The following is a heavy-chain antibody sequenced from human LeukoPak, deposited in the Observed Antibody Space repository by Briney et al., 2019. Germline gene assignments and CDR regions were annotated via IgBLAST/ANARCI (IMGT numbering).Heavy chain of an antibody. Sequence: GSLRLSCAASGFTFSRYWMHWIRQPPGKGLEWIWSIYYSGSNYYNPSLKSRFTISVDTSKNQFSLKLTSVTAADTAVYYCARHRAATGVFDYWGQGTLVTVSS. D-gene: IGHD6-13*01. V-gene: IGHV4-39*01. CDR1: GFTFSRYW. CDR2: IYYSGSN. CDR3: ARHRAATGVFDY. J-gene: IGHJ4*02.